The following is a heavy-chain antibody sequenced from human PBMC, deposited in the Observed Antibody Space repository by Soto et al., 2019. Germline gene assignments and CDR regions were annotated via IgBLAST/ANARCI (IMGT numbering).Heavy chain of an antibody. CDR3: ARDGTYNCV. V-gene: IGHV3-66*01. D-gene: IGHD1-1*01. CDR2: IYSGGAT. Sequence: EVQLVESGGGLVQPGGSLRLSCAASGFTVSNNYMRGVRQAPGKGLEWVSLIYSGGATYYADSVKGRFTISRDNTKNTLYLQMNSLRAEDTAVYYCARDGTYNCVGGQGILVTVSS. CDR1: GFTVSNNY. J-gene: IGHJ4*02.